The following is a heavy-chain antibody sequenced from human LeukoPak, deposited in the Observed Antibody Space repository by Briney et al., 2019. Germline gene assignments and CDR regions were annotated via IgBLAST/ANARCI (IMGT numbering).Heavy chain of an antibody. J-gene: IGHJ4*02. CDR2: IYYSGST. CDR1: GGSISSRSYY. D-gene: IGHD1-26*01. Sequence: SETLSLTCTVSGGSISSRSYYWGWIRQPPGKWLEWIGNIYYSGSTYYNPSLKSRVTISVDTSKNQFSLKLSSVTATDTAVYYCASYQVGATSGFDYWGQGTLVTVSS. V-gene: IGHV4-39*01. CDR3: ASYQVGATSGFDY.